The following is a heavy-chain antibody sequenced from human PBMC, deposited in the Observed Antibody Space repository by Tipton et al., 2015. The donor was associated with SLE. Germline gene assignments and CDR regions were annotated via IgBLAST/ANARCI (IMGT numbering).Heavy chain of an antibody. V-gene: IGHV3-33*03. Sequence: SLRLSCATSGFTFSNYWMHWVRQAPGKGLEWVGLIWFDGSDTFYGDSVRGRFTISRDNSKNILYLQMNSLRAGDTAVYYCARRGETQVWVPDNWGQGTLVTVSS. CDR3: ARRGETQVWVPDN. D-gene: IGHD5-18*01. J-gene: IGHJ4*02. CDR2: IWFDGSDT. CDR1: GFTFSNYW.